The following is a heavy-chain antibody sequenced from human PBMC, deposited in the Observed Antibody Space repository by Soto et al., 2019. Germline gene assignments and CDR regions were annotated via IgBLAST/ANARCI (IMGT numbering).Heavy chain of an antibody. CDR3: ARSGDILTGFDYYYYYYGMDV. CDR2: IDPSDSYT. J-gene: IGHJ6*02. D-gene: IGHD3-9*01. Sequence: GESLKISCKGSGYSFTSYWIGWVRQMPGKGLEWMGRIDPSDSYTNYSPSFQGHVTISADKSISTAYLQWSSLKASDTAMYYCARSGDILTGFDYYYYYYGMDVWGQGTTVTVSS. CDR1: GYSFTSYW. V-gene: IGHV5-10-1*01.